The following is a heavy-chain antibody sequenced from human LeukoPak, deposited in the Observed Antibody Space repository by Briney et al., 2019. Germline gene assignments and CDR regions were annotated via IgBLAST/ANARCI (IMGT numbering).Heavy chain of an antibody. J-gene: IGHJ4*02. CDR2: IDQSGST. Sequence: SETLSLTCGVYGGSFSGYYWSWVRQSPGKGLEWIGEIDQSGSTNYNPSLKSRVTITIDTSKNQFSLKPNSVTAADTAVYYCAINDGSGSYYKSDYWGQGTLVTVSS. CDR1: GGSFSGYY. CDR3: AINDGSGSYYKSDY. D-gene: IGHD3-10*01. V-gene: IGHV4-34*01.